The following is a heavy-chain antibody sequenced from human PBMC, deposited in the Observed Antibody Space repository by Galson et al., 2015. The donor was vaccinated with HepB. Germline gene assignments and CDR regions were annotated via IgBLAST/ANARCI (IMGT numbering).Heavy chain of an antibody. D-gene: IGHD6-13*01. J-gene: IGHJ3*02. V-gene: IGHV3-21*01. CDR2: ISSSSSYI. Sequence: SLRLSCAASGFTFSSYSMNWVRQAPGKGLEWVSSISSSSSYIYYADSVKGRFTISRDNAKNSLYLQMNSLRAEDTAVYYCARVDQEYGNWNYGYSSSPPQGDAFDIWGQGTMVTVSS. CDR3: ARVDQEYGNWNYGYSSSPPQGDAFDI. CDR1: GFTFSSYS.